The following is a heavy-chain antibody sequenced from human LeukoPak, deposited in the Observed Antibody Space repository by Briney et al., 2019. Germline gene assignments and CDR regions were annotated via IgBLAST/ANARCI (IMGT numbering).Heavy chain of an antibody. D-gene: IGHD6-13*01. CDR2: IYYSGST. Sequence: SETLSLTCTVSGGSISSSSYYWGWIRQPPGKGLEWIGSIYYSGSTNYNPSLKSRVTISVDTSKNQFSLKLSSVTAADTAVYYCARVGYSSSWYFRWFDPWGQGTLVTVSS. J-gene: IGHJ5*02. CDR1: GGSISSSSYY. CDR3: ARVGYSSSWYFRWFDP. V-gene: IGHV4-39*07.